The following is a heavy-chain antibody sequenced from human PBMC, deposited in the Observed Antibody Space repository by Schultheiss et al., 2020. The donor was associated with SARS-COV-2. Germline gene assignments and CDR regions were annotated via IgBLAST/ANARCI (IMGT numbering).Heavy chain of an antibody. Sequence: GESLKISCAASGFTFDDYAMHWVRQAPGKGLEWVSLISWDGGSTSYADSVQSRFTISRDNNKNSLYLQMNSLRNEDTALYYCAKTVAGTGTYGFDYWGQGTPVNVSS. D-gene: IGHD6-19*01. V-gene: IGHV3-43D*03. CDR2: ISWDGGST. J-gene: IGHJ4*02. CDR3: AKTVAGTGTYGFDY. CDR1: GFTFDDYA.